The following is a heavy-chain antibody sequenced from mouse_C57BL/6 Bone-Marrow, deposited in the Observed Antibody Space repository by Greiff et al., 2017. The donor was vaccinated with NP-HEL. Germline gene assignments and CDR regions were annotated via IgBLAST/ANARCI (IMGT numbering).Heavy chain of an antibody. Sequence: VQLQQSGAELVRPGASVKLSCTASGFTFKDDYMHWVKQRPEQGLEWIGWIDPENGDTEYASKFQGKATITADTSSNTAYLQLSSLTSEYTAVYYCTTGLLRDYWGQGTTLTVSS. CDR3: TTGLLRDY. CDR2: IDPENGDT. V-gene: IGHV14-4*01. D-gene: IGHD2-3*01. CDR1: GFTFKDDY. J-gene: IGHJ2*01.